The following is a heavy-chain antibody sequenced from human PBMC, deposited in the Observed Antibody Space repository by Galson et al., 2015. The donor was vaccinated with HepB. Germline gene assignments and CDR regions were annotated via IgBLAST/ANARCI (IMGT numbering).Heavy chain of an antibody. D-gene: IGHD6-13*01. CDR1: GFTFSSYS. Sequence: SLRLSCAASGFTFSSYSMNWVRQAPGKGLEWVAVIWYDGSNKYYADSVKGRFTISRDNSKNTLYLQMNSLRAEDTAVYYCARDDRIAAAGPTLVYWGQGTLVTVSS. J-gene: IGHJ4*02. CDR3: ARDDRIAAAGPTLVY. V-gene: IGHV3-33*08. CDR2: IWYDGSNK.